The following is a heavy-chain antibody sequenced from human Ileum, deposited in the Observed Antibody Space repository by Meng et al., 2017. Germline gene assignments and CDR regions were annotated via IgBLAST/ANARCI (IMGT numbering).Heavy chain of an antibody. CDR2: IHHSGST. CDR1: GGSISSTYW. CDR3: ARVSIADYYQLDY. V-gene: IGHV4-4*02. J-gene: IGHJ4*02. Sequence: VQLQELGPGRVVASGILPLTCAVSGGSISSTYWWTWVRQSAGKGLEWIGVIHHSGSTNYNPSLKTPVTMSIDTSKNQFSLRLSSVTVADTAVYYCARVSIADYYQLDYWGQGILVTVSS. D-gene: IGHD3-9*01.